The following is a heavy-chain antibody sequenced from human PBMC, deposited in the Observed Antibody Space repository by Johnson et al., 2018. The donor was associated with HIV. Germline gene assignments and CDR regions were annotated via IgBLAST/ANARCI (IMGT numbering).Heavy chain of an antibody. D-gene: IGHD5-24*01. J-gene: IGHJ3*02. CDR3: ARFGRGGSHAFDI. V-gene: IGHV3-20*04. CDR1: GFSFSSYG. CDR2: INWNGDST. Sequence: MLLVESGGGVVQPGRSLRLSCAASGFSFSSYGMTWVRQAPGTGLEWVSGINWNGDSTGYADSVKGRFTISRDNAKNSLYLQMNSLRAEDTALYYCARFGRGGSHAFDIWGQGTMVTVSS.